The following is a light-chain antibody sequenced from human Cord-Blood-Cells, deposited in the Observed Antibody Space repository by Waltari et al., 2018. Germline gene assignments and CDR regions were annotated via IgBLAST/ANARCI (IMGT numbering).Light chain of an antibody. J-gene: IGKJ2*03. Sequence: DIQMTQSPSSLSASVGHRVTITCRASQGISSYLNWYQQKPGKAPKLLIYAASSLQSGVPSRFSGSGSGTDFTLTISSLQPEDFATYYCQQGYSTPYSFGQGTKLEIK. CDR1: QGISSY. V-gene: IGKV1-39*01. CDR3: QQGYSTPYS. CDR2: AAS.